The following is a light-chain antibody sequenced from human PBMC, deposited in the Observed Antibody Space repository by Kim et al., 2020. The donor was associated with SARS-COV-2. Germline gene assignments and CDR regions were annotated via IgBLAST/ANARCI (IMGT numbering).Light chain of an antibody. V-gene: IGKV1-27*01. CDR3: LYYNTFPRN. J-gene: IGKJ5*01. CDR2: GAS. Sequence: APVGERGTTSCGASQGIRKYLAGYQQKQGRVPKRLIYGASALQRGVPSRFSGSGSGTDFTLTISGLRPEDVATYFCLYYNTFPRNFGQRTRLESK. CDR1: QGIRKY.